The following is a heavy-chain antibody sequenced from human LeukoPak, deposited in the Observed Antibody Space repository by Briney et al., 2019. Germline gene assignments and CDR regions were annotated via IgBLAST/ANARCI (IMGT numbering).Heavy chain of an antibody. J-gene: IGHJ3*02. CDR3: ARVPAEGTSGDAFDI. CDR2: INPNSGGT. V-gene: IGHV1-2*02. CDR1: GYSFIGHS. Sequence: ASVKVSCKASGYSFIGHSLHWVRQAPGQRLEWMGWINPNSGGTNYAQKFQGRVTMTRDTSISTAYMELSRLRSDDTAVYYCARVPAEGTSGDAFDIWGQGTMVTVSS.